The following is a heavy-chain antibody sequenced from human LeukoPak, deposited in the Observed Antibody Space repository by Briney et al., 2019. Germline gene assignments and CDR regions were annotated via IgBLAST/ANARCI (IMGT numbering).Heavy chain of an antibody. CDR2: ISTYSGNT. Sequence: ASVKDSSKASGYSFTEYSMHWVRQAPGQGREWMGWISTYSGNTNYAQNLQGRVTMTTDTSTSTAYMELRSLRSDDTAVYYCVRDRSRGTYYNYWGQGTLVTVSS. D-gene: IGHD1-26*01. J-gene: IGHJ4*02. V-gene: IGHV1-18*04. CDR1: GYSFTEYS. CDR3: VRDRSRGTYYNY.